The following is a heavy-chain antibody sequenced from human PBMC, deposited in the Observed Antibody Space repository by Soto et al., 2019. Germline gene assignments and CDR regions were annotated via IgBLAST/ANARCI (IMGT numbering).Heavy chain of an antibody. CDR2: ISYDGSNK. Sequence: PGGSLRLSCAASGFTFSSYAMHWVRQAPGKGLEWVAVISYDGSNKYYADSVKGRFTISRDNSKNTLYLQMNSLRAEDTAVYYCARDPPRIDSSGWTITKRYYYYGMDVWGQGTTVTVSS. J-gene: IGHJ6*02. CDR1: GFTFSSYA. V-gene: IGHV3-30-3*01. CDR3: ARDPPRIDSSGWTITKRYYYYGMDV. D-gene: IGHD6-19*01.